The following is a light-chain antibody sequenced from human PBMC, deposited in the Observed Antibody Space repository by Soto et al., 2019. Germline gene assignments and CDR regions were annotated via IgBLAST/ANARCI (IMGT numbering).Light chain of an antibody. CDR1: QSVSSSY. J-gene: IGKJ1*01. V-gene: IGKV3-20*01. CDR3: QQYGSSPNT. CDR2: GAS. Sequence: IVLTQSPGTLSLSPGERATLSCRASQSVSSSYLAWYQQKPGQAPRLLIYGASSRATGIPDRFSGSGSGTDFTLTISRLEPEEFAVYYCQQYGSSPNTFGQGTKLDIK.